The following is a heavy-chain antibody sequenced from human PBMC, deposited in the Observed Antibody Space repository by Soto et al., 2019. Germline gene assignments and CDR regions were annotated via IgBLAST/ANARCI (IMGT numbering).Heavy chain of an antibody. V-gene: IGHV1-69*06. J-gene: IGHJ6*02. Sequence: QVQLVQSGAEMRKPGSSLRVSCKASGGTFSDFAFSWVRQAPGQGLEWMGGIVPRFGSPNYAQKFGGRVTITADTSTSIVYMELSSLRFDDTAVYFCASVRIQLRLGKYSFNAMDVWGQGTTITVSS. CDR3: ASVRIQLRLGKYSFNAMDV. D-gene: IGHD3-16*01. CDR2: IVPRFGSP. CDR1: GGTFSDFA.